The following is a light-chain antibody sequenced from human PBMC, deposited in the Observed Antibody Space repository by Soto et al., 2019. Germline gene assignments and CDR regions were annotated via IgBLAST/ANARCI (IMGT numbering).Light chain of an antibody. CDR2: DAS. V-gene: IGKV3-11*01. CDR1: QSVSSY. J-gene: IGKJ2*01. Sequence: EIVLTQSPATLSLSPGERATLSCRASQSVSSYLAWYQQKPGQAPRLLIYDASNRATGIPARFSGSGSGTDFPLTIRSLEPEDFAVYYCQQRSNWPPGYTFGQGTKLEIK. CDR3: QQRSNWPPGYT.